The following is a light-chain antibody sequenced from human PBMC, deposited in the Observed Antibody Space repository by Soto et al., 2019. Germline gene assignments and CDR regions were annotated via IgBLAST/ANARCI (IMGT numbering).Light chain of an antibody. J-gene: IGKJ4*01. V-gene: IGKV3D-15*01. CDR3: QQYSDWPLT. CDR2: AAS. CDR1: QTVHSH. Sequence: EIVMTQSPATLSVSPGERVTLSCRPSQTVHSHLAWYQQRPGQAPRPLIYAASTRATGIPGRFSGNGFGTVFTLTISSLQSEDFAVYYCQQYSDWPLTFGGGTKVEIK.